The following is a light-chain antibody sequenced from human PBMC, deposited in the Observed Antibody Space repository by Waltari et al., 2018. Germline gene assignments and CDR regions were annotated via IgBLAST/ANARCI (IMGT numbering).Light chain of an antibody. CDR3: HHYYTTPPA. V-gene: IGKV4-1*01. J-gene: IGKJ1*01. CDR1: QSILSSSNNKNS. CDR2: WAS. Sequence: DIVMTQSPDSLAVSLGERATINCKSSQSILSSSNNKNSLAWYQQKPGQPPRLLIYWASTRESGVPERFSGSGSGTDFTLTISSVQAEDVAVYFCHHYYTTPPAFGQGTKVEIK.